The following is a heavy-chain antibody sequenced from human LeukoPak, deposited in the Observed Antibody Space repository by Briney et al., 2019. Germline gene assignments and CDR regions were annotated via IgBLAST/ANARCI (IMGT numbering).Heavy chain of an antibody. CDR2: INPSGGST. Sequence: ASVKVSCKASGYTFTSYYMHWVRQAPGQGLEWMGIINPSGGSTSYAQKFQGRATMTRDTSTSTVYMELSSLRSEDTAVYYCARESNMVRGVIINSKTNWFDPWGQGTLVTVSS. D-gene: IGHD3-10*01. V-gene: IGHV1-46*01. J-gene: IGHJ5*02. CDR3: ARESNMVRGVIINSKTNWFDP. CDR1: GYTFTSYY.